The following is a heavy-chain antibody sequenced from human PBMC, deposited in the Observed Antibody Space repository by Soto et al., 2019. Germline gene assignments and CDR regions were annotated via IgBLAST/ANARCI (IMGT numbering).Heavy chain of an antibody. V-gene: IGHV4-34*01. CDR2: INHSGST. J-gene: IGHJ4*02. D-gene: IGHD3-3*01. CDR3: ATSYDFWRYYFDY. Sequence: SETLSLTCAVYGGSFSGYYWSWVRQPPGKGLEWIGEINHSGSTNYNPSLKSRVTISVDTSKNQFSLKLSSVTAADTAVYYCATSYDFWRYYFDYWGQGTLVTVS. CDR1: GGSFSGYY.